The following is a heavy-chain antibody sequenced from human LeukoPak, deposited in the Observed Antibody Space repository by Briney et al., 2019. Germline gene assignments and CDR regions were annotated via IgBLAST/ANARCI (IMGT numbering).Heavy chain of an antibody. CDR2: IYYSGST. Sequence: PSETLSLTWTVSGGSISSYYWSWIRQPRGKGLEWIGYIYYSGSTNYNPSLKSRVTISVDTSKNQFSLKLSSVTAADTAVYYCARSRRGSPNFPDYRGQGTLVTVSS. J-gene: IGHJ4*02. V-gene: IGHV4-59*08. D-gene: IGHD2/OR15-2a*01. CDR3: ARSRRGSPNFPDY. CDR1: GGSISSYY.